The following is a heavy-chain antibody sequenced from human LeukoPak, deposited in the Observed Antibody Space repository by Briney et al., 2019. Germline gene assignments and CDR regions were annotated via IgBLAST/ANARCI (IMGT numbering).Heavy chain of an antibody. J-gene: IGHJ3*02. Sequence: GESLKISCKGSGYSFTSYWIGWVRQMPGKGLEWMGIIYPGDSDTRYSPSFQGQVTISADKSISTAYLQWSSLKASDTAMYYCARQPGDDYGDYPDAFDIWGQGTMVTVSS. D-gene: IGHD4-17*01. CDR3: ARQPGDDYGDYPDAFDI. CDR1: GYSFTSYW. V-gene: IGHV5-51*01. CDR2: IYPGDSDT.